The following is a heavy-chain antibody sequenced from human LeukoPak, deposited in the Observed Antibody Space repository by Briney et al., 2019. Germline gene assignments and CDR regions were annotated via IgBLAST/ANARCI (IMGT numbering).Heavy chain of an antibody. CDR1: GGSLSSGDYY. J-gene: IGHJ4*02. CDR3: ARVDSSGYYYRREFRY. Sequence: SETLSLTCTVSGGSLSSGDYYWSWIRQPPGKGLEWIGYIYYSGSTYYNPSLKSRVTISVDTSKNQFSLKLSSVTAADTAVYYCARVDSSGYYYRREFRYWGQGTLVTVSS. D-gene: IGHD3-22*01. V-gene: IGHV4-30-4*01. CDR2: IYYSGST.